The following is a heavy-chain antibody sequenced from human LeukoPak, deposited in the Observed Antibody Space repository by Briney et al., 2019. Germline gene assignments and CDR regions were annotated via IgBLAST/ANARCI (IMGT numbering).Heavy chain of an antibody. CDR2: IYYSGST. Sequence: SETLSLTCTVSGGSISSGDYFWSWIRQPLGKGLEWFGYIYYSGSTYYNPSLKSRVTISVDTSKNQFSLKLSSVTAADTAVYYCARERIAELVDYWGQGTLVTVSS. CDR1: GGSISSGDYF. V-gene: IGHV4-30-4*01. J-gene: IGHJ4*02. CDR3: ARERIAELVDY. D-gene: IGHD6-13*01.